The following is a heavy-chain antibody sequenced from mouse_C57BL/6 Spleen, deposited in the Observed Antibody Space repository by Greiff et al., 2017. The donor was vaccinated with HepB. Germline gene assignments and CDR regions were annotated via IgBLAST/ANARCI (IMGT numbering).Heavy chain of an antibody. CDR3: AREDYSNFYWYFDV. Sequence: QVQLQQPGTELVKPGASVKLSCKASGYTFTSYWMHWVKQRPGQGLEWIGNINPSNGGTNYNEKFKSKATLTVDKSSSTAYMQLSSLTSEDSAVYYGAREDYSNFYWYFDVWGTGTTVTVSS. J-gene: IGHJ1*03. CDR2: INPSNGGT. D-gene: IGHD2-5*01. CDR1: GYTFTSYW. V-gene: IGHV1-53*01.